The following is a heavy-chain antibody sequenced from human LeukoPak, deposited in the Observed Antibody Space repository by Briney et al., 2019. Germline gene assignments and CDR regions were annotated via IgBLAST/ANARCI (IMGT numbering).Heavy chain of an antibody. Sequence: GGSLRLSCAASGFIFSSYSMNWVRQAPGKGLEWLSYISSSGTTIYYADSVKGRFTISRDNAKNSLYLQMNSLKAEDTAVYYCARNRFPITGTTNNYYYMDVWGKGTTVTVSS. CDR1: GFIFSSYS. J-gene: IGHJ6*03. CDR2: ISSSGTTI. V-gene: IGHV3-48*04. D-gene: IGHD1-7*01. CDR3: ARNRFPITGTTNNYYYMDV.